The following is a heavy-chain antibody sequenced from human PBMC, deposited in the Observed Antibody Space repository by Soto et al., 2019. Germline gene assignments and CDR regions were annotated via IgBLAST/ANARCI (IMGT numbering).Heavy chain of an antibody. D-gene: IGHD3-3*01. CDR1: GFTFSSYS. CDR2: ISSSSSYI. Sequence: GGSLRLSCAASGFTFSSYSMNWVRQAPGKGLEWVSSISSSSSYIYYADSVKGRFTISRDNAKNSLYLQMNSLRAEDTAVYYCARDRKLKSGPTWRLFGVVDYWGQGTLVTVSS. J-gene: IGHJ4*02. V-gene: IGHV3-21*01. CDR3: ARDRKLKSGPTWRLFGVVDY.